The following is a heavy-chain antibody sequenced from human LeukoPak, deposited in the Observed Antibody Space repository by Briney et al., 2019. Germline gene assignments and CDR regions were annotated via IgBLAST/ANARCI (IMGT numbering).Heavy chain of an antibody. D-gene: IGHD3-10*01. V-gene: IGHV4-61*08. CDR3: ARRIRGVNDAFDI. CDR1: GGSISSGGYS. CDR2: IYYSGST. Sequence: PSETLSLTCAVSGGSISSGGYSWSWIRQPPGKGLEWIGYIYYSGSTNYNPSLKSRVTISVDTSKNQFSLKLTSVTAADTAVYYCARRIRGVNDAFDIWGQGTMVTVSS. J-gene: IGHJ3*02.